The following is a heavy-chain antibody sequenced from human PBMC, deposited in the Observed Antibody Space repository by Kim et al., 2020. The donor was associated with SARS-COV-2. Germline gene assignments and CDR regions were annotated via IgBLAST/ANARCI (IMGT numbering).Heavy chain of an antibody. J-gene: IGHJ4*02. D-gene: IGHD6-13*01. CDR3: AHRHEHSSSGWGIFDY. V-gene: IGHV2-5*02. Sequence: SGPTLVNPTQTLTLTCTFSGFSLSTSGVGVGWIRQPPGKALEWLALIYWDDDKRYSPSLKSRLTITQDTTKNQVVLTMTNMDPVDTATYYCAHRHEHSSSGWGIFDYWGQGPLVTVSS. CDR1: GFSLSTSGVG. CDR2: IYWDDDK.